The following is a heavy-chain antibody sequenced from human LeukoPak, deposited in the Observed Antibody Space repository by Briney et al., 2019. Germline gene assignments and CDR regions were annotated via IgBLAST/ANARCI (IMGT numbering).Heavy chain of an antibody. V-gene: IGHV4-59*08. CDR1: GGSISSYY. D-gene: IGHD3-3*02. CDR3: ARHPVLGGNWFDP. J-gene: IGHJ5*02. CDR2: IYYSGST. Sequence: PSETLSLTCTVSGGSISSYYWSWIRQPPGKGLEWIGYIYYSGSTNYNPSLKSRVTISVDTSKNQFSLKLSSVTAAYTAVYYCARHPVLGGNWFDPWGQGTLVTVSS.